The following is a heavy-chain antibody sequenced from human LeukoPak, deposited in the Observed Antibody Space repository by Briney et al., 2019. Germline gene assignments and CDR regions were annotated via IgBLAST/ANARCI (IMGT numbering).Heavy chain of an antibody. CDR3: AKDGGAYGFDY. Sequence: PGRSLRLSCAASGFTFSSYGMHWVRQAPGKGLEWVAVISYDGSNKYYADSVKGRFTIYRDNSKNTLYLQMNSLRAEDTAVYYCAKDGGAYGFDYWGQGTLVTVSS. CDR1: GFTFSSYG. D-gene: IGHD3-16*01. J-gene: IGHJ4*02. CDR2: ISYDGSNK. V-gene: IGHV3-30*18.